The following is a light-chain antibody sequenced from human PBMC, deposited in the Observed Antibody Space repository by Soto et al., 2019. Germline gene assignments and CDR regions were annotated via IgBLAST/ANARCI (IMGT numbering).Light chain of an antibody. Sequence: DIQMTQSPSSLSSSVGDRVTITCRASQNIYSYLNWYQQKPGTAPKLLIYTASNLQRGVPSKFSGSGSATDFTLTISSLQPEDFATYYCQHSYSIPFTFGQGTKLEI. CDR3: QHSYSIPFT. V-gene: IGKV1-39*01. J-gene: IGKJ2*01. CDR1: QNIYSY. CDR2: TAS.